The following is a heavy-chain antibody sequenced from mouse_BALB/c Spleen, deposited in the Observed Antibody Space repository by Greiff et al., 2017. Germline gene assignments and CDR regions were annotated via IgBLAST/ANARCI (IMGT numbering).Heavy chain of an antibody. Sequence: VQLKESGPGLVKPSQSLSLTCTVTGYSITSDYAWNWIRQFPGNKLEWMGYISYSGSTSYNPSLKSRISITRDTSKNQFFLQLNSVTTEDTATYYCARCVYGSSYAMDYWGQGTSVTVSS. CDR3: ARCVYGSSYAMDY. D-gene: IGHD1-1*01. CDR2: ISYSGST. CDR1: GYSITSDYA. J-gene: IGHJ4*01. V-gene: IGHV3-2*02.